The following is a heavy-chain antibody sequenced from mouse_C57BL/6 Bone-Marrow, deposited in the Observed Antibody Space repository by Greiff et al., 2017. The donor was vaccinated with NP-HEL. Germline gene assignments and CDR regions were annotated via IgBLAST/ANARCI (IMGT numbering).Heavy chain of an antibody. CDR1: GYTFTDYY. V-gene: IGHV1-26*01. D-gene: IGHD2-4*01. CDR3: ARATYYDYDGAMDF. J-gene: IGHJ4*01. CDR2: IYPYIGGN. Sequence: EVQLQQSGPELVKPGASVKISCKASGYTFTDYYMNWVKQSHGKSLEWIGDIYPYIGGNSSNQKFKGKATLPVDKSSSTAYMELRSLTSEDSAVYYCARATYYDYDGAMDFWGQGTSVTVSS.